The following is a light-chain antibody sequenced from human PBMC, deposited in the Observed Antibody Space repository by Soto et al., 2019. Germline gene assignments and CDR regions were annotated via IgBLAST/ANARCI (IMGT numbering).Light chain of an antibody. CDR3: GTWDNSLRGV. CDR1: RSNIGNNY. J-gene: IGLJ3*02. Sequence: HSVLTQPPSVSAAPGQKVTISCSGSRSNIGNNYVSWYQQLPGTAPKLLIYDNNKRPSGIPDRFSGSKSGTSATLGITGLQTGDEADYYCGTWDNSLRGVFGGGTKVTVL. V-gene: IGLV1-51*01. CDR2: DNN.